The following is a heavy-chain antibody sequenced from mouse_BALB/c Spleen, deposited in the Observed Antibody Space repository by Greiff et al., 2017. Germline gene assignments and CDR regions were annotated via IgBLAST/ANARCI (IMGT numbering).Heavy chain of an antibody. CDR1: GFTFSSYT. CDR2: ISSGGSYT. D-gene: IGHD2-14*01. CDR3: TRDEGEVLAWFAY. J-gene: IGHJ3*01. Sequence: EVHLVESGGGLVKPGGSLKLSCAASGFTFSSYTMSWVRQTPEKRLEWVATISSGGSYTYYPDSVKGRFTISRDNAKNTLYLQMSSLKSEDTAMYYCTRDEGEVLAWFAYWGQGTLGTVSA. V-gene: IGHV5-6-4*01.